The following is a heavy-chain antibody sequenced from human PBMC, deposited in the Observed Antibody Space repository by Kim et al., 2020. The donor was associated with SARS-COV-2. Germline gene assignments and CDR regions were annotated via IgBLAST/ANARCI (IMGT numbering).Heavy chain of an antibody. CDR3: AREDDYNALDTFDL. J-gene: IGHJ3*01. CDR1: GFTFNRYR. D-gene: IGHD1-20*01. CDR2: IKEDGSEK. Sequence: GGSLRLSCVVSGFTFNRYRMSWVRQAPGKGLEWLANIKEDGSEKYAVDSVKGRFTISRDDAKNSLFLQMNSLRVEDTAVYYCAREDDYNALDTFDLWG. V-gene: IGHV3-7*01.